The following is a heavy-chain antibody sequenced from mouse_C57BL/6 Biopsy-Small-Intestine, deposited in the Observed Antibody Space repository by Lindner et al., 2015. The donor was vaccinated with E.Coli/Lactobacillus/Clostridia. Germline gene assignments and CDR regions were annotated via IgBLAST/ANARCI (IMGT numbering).Heavy chain of an antibody. J-gene: IGHJ4*01. D-gene: IGHD2-13*01. CDR1: GNSLTELA. Sequence: SVKVSCKVSGNSLTELAMHWVRQTPGKGLEWVGGFDPEDGEAIYAQRFQGRVTVTEDTSTETAYLELRSLRFEDTAVYYCSTDGGEAVSHPTFWGQGTLVTVSS. CDR3: STDGGEAVSHPTF. CDR2: FDPEDGEA. V-gene: IGHV1-18*01.